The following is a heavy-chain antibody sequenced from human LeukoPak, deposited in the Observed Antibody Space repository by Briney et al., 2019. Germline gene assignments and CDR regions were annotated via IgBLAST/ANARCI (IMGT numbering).Heavy chain of an antibody. CDR1: GGSISSYY. Sequence: SETLSLTCTVSGGSISSYYWSWIRQPPGKGLEWIGYIYYSGSTNYNPSLKSRVTISVDTSKNQFSLKLSSVTAADTAVYYCARHGAAAGKGANYFDYWGQGTLVTVSS. V-gene: IGHV4-59*08. CDR3: ARHGAAAGKGANYFDY. CDR2: IYYSGST. D-gene: IGHD6-13*01. J-gene: IGHJ4*02.